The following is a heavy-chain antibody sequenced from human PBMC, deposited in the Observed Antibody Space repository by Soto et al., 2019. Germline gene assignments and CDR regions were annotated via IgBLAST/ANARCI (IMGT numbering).Heavy chain of an antibody. CDR1: GVTFSSYT. J-gene: IGHJ3*01. Sequence: QVQLVQSGAEVRKPGSSVKVSCKASGVTFSSYTISWVRQAPGQGLEWMGRIIPVLGVANYAPKFQGRLTIVADEPKSTVYTYLSRLRSDGKAMYDGRRLINGASDVCEFCGQWTVITV. D-gene: IGHD1-26*01. CDR2: IIPVLGVA. CDR3: RRLINGASDVCEF. V-gene: IGHV1-69*02.